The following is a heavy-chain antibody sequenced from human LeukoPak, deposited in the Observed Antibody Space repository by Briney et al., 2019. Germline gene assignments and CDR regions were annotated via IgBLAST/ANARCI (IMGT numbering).Heavy chain of an antibody. CDR1: GWSFSGYY. CDR2: IKHTGSA. CDR3: ARDYSRRGDY. V-gene: IGHV4-34*01. D-gene: IGHD2-21*01. Sequence: KPSETLSLTCAVYGWSFSGYYGRGIRQAPGKGLEWIGEIKHTGSANYNPSLRSRVTMSVDTSKSQFFLKLTSVTAADTAVYYCARDYSRRGDYWGQGTLVTVSS. J-gene: IGHJ4*02.